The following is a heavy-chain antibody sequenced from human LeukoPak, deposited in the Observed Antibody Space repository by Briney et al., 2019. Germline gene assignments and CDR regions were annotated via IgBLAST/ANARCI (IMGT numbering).Heavy chain of an antibody. CDR2: IYPGDSDT. J-gene: IGHJ5*02. V-gene: IGHV5-51*01. D-gene: IGHD2-15*01. Sequence: WVRQVPGKGLEWMGMIYPGDSDTRYSPSFQGQVTISADKSISTAYLQWSSLKASDTAMYYCVRSPACSSGTCYPNWFDPWGQGTLVTVSS. CDR3: VRSPACSSGTCYPNWFDP.